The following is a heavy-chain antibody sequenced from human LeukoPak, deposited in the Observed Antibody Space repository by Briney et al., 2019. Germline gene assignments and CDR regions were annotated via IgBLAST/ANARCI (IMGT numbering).Heavy chain of an antibody. D-gene: IGHD5-12*01. CDR3: AKDLWPDIVATRPDY. J-gene: IGHJ4*02. CDR1: GFTFSSYA. CDR2: ISGSGGST. V-gene: IGHV3-23*01. Sequence: GGSLRLSCAASGFTFSSYAMNWVRQAPGKGLEWVSAISGSGGSTYYADSVKGRFTISRDNSKNTLYLQMNSLRAEDTAVYYCAKDLWPDIVATRPDYWGQGTLVTVSS.